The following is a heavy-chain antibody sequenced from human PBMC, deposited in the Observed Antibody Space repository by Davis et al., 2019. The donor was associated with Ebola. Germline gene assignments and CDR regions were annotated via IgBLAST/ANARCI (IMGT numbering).Heavy chain of an antibody. CDR1: GFTFNIFD. CDR3: AREPDGSEAFDI. V-gene: IGHV3-30*02. J-gene: IGHJ3*02. CDR2: VRSHGSDD. D-gene: IGHD6-13*01. Sequence: GGSLRLSCAASGFTFNIFDMHWVRQAPGRGLEWVAFVRSHGSDDHYADSVKGRFTISRDNAKNSLYLQMNSLRADDTAVYYCAREPDGSEAFDIWGQGTMVTVSS.